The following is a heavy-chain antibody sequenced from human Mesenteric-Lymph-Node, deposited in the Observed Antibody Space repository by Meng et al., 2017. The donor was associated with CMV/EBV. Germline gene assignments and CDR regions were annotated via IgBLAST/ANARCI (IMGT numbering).Heavy chain of an antibody. CDR1: GGTFSSYT. CDR2: IIPILGIA. J-gene: IGHJ5*02. Sequence: QVQLVRSRAEVGKPGSSVKVSCKASGGTFSSYTISWVRQAPGQGLEWMGRIIPILGIANYAQKFQGRVTITADKSTSTAYMELSSLRSEDTAVYYCAGGIAAAGSRWFDPWGQGTLVTVSS. V-gene: IGHV1-69*09. D-gene: IGHD6-13*01. CDR3: AGGIAAAGSRWFDP.